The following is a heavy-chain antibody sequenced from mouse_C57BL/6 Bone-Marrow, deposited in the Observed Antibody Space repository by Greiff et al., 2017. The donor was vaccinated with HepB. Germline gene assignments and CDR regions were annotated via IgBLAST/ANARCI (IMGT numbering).Heavy chain of an antibody. CDR1: GYTFTDYE. CDR3: TRVSRPYWYFDV. V-gene: IGHV1-15*01. Sequence: QVQLKQSGAELVRPGASVTLSCKASGYTFTDYEMHWVKQTPVHGLEWIGAIDPETGGTAYNQKFKGKAILTADKSSSTAYMELRSLTSEDSAVYYCTRVSRPYWYFDVWGTGTTVTVSS. CDR2: IDPETGGT. D-gene: IGHD1-1*01. J-gene: IGHJ1*03.